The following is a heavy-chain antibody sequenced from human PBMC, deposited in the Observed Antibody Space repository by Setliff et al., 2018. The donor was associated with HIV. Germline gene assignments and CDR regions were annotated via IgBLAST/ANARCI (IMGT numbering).Heavy chain of an antibody. CDR3: ARDPSIGQLGDY. CDR2: INPSGGST. Sequence: ASVKVSCKASGYTFTSYYMHWARQAPGQGLEWMGIINPSGGSTSYAQKFQGRVTMTRDTSTSTVYMELTRLRSEDTAVYYCARDPSIGQLGDYWGQGTLVTVSS. V-gene: IGHV1-46*01. CDR1: GYTFTSYY. J-gene: IGHJ4*02. D-gene: IGHD6-6*01.